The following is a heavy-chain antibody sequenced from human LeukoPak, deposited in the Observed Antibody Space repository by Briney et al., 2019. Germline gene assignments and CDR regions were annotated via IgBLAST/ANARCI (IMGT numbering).Heavy chain of an antibody. J-gene: IGHJ3*02. V-gene: IGHV3-30*04. CDR2: ISYDG. Sequence: GGSLRLSCAASGFTFNSYAMHWVRQAPGKGLEWVAVISYDGYYAGSVKGRFTISRDSSKNTLYLQMNSLRAEDTAVYYCARAGGHYNWNFGDAIDIWGQGTMVTVSS. CDR1: GFTFNSYA. D-gene: IGHD1-20*01. CDR3: ARAGGHYNWNFGDAIDI.